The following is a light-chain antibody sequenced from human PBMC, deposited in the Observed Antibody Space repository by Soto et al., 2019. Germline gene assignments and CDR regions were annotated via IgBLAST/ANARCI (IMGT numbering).Light chain of an antibody. V-gene: IGKV1-5*01. CDR2: DAS. J-gene: IGKJ1*01. Sequence: DIPMTQSPSTLSASVGDRVTITCRASQSISSWLAWYQQKPGKAPKLLIYDASSLESGVPSRFRGSGSGTEFNLTTSTRQHDDFATDYRQQGWTFGQGTKVEIK. CDR3: QQGWT. CDR1: QSISSW.